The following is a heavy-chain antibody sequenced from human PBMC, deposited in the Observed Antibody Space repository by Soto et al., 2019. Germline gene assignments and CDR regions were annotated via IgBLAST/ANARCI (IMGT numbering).Heavy chain of an antibody. V-gene: IGHV1-69*12. J-gene: IGHJ6*02. CDR1: GGTFSSYA. CDR2: IIPIFGTA. Sequence: QVQLVQSGAEVKKPGSSVKVSCKASGGTFSSYAISWVRQAPGQGLEWMGGIIPIFGTANYAQKFQGRVTITADESTSTAYIELSSLRSEDTAVYYCASTTAMVYYYYYGMDVWGQGTTVTVSS. D-gene: IGHD5-18*01. CDR3: ASTTAMVYYYYYGMDV.